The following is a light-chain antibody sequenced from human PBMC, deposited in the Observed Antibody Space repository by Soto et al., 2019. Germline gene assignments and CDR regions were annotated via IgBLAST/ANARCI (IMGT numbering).Light chain of an antibody. CDR3: CSYAGSNTWV. CDR2: EVT. CDR1: SSDVGSYNL. V-gene: IGLV2-23*02. J-gene: IGLJ3*02. Sequence: QSALTQPASVCGSPGQSMTISCTGTSSDVGSYNLVSWYQQHPGKAPKLMISEVTKRPSGVSNRFSGSKSGNTASLTISGLQAEDESDYYCCSYAGSNTWVFGGGTKLTVL.